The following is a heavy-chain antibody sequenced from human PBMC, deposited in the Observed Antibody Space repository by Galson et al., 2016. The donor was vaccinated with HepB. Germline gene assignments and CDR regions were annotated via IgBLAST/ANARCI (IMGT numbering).Heavy chain of an antibody. CDR1: GFKFSDYA. D-gene: IGHD3-10*01. V-gene: IGHV3-23*01. Sequence: SLRLSCAASGFKFSDYAMTWVRQAPGKGLEWVSSTTASGVSTYYADPVKGRFIISRDNSKNTLYLQMNSLRAEDTALYSCAKARGGPRISVSGQIIIEGEFDSWGQGTLVSVSS. CDR3: AKARGGPRISVSGQIIIEGEFDS. CDR2: TTASGVST. J-gene: IGHJ4*02.